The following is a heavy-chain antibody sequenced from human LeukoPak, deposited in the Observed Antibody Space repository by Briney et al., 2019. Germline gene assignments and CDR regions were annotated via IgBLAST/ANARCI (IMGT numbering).Heavy chain of an antibody. D-gene: IGHD3-10*01. CDR3: AIRFSRGSGSAIDY. V-gene: IGHV1-8*01. J-gene: IGHJ4*02. CDR2: MNPNSANT. CDR1: GYTFTSYD. Sequence: ASVKVSCKASGYTFTSYDINWVRQATGQGHEWMGWMNPNSANTGYAQNFQGRVTMTRNTSISTAYMELSSLRSEDTAVYYCAIRFSRGSGSAIDYWGQGTLVTVSS.